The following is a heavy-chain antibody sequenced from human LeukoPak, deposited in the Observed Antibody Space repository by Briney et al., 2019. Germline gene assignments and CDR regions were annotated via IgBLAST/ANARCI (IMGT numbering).Heavy chain of an antibody. D-gene: IGHD3-10*01. J-gene: IGHJ4*02. CDR3: ARDLQGEAGDY. Sequence: GGSLRLSCGASAFTFSSYGMHWVRQAPGKGLEWVAVIWYDGSNTYYAGSVKGRFTISRDNSKNTLYLQMNSLRADDTAVYYCARDLQGEAGDYWGQGTLVTVSS. CDR2: IWYDGSNT. V-gene: IGHV3-33*01. CDR1: AFTFSSYG.